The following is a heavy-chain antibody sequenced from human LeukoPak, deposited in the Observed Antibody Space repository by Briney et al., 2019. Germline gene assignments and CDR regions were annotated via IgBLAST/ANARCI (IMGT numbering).Heavy chain of an antibody. CDR1: GLTFNKYY. CDR2: ITSNSANM. D-gene: IGHD6-19*01. Sequence: GGSLRLSCSASGLTFNKYYMNWVRQAPGKGLEWVSSITSNSANMYYGDSVKGRFTISRDNAKNSLYLQMNSLRAEDTAVYYCARQQWLDGAYYFDYWGQGTLVTVSS. V-gene: IGHV3-21*01. CDR3: ARQQWLDGAYYFDY. J-gene: IGHJ4*02.